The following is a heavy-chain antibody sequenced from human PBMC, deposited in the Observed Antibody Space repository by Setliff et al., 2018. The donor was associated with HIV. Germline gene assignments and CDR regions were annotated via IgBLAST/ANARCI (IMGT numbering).Heavy chain of an antibody. CDR1: GDSINHYY. D-gene: IGHD3-9*01. Sequence: SETLSLTCTVSGDSINHYYCCCIRQPPGKRLELIGYVYSTGSTNSKSSLKSRVTISVDTSKNKFSLKLSSVSAADTAVYYCARVATGPESFDIWGQGTMVTVSS. CDR3: ARVATGPESFDI. V-gene: IGHV4-59*01. J-gene: IGHJ3*02. CDR2: VYSTGST.